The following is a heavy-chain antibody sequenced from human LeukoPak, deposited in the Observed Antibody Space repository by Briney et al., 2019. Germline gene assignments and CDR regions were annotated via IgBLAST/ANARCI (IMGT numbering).Heavy chain of an antibody. Sequence: GASVKVSCKASGYTFTNYYMHWVRQAPGQGLEWMGIITPSGGSTTYAQKFQGRVTMTRDTSTSTVYMELSSLRSEDTAVYYCARSLNGYYSSFDYWGQGTLVTVSS. V-gene: IGHV1-46*01. D-gene: IGHD3-22*01. CDR1: GYTFTNYY. J-gene: IGHJ4*02. CDR3: ARSLNGYYSSFDY. CDR2: ITPSGGST.